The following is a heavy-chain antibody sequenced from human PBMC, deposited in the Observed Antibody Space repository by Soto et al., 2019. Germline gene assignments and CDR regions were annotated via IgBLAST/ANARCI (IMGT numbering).Heavy chain of an antibody. CDR3: ARVGRGVAAAGSYYYGMDV. J-gene: IGHJ6*02. CDR2: IIPIFGTA. V-gene: IGHV1-69*06. D-gene: IGHD6-13*01. CDR1: GGTFSSYA. Sequence: QVQLVQSGAEVKKPGSSVKVSCKASGGTFSSYAISWVRQAPGQGLEWMGGIIPIFGTANYAQKFQGRVTITAEKSTRTAYMELSSLRSEDTAVYYCARVGRGVAAAGSYYYGMDVWGQGTTVTVS.